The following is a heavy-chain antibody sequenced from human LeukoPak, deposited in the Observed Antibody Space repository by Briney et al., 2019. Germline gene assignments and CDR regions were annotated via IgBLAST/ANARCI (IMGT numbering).Heavy chain of an antibody. CDR1: GFTFSSYS. D-gene: IGHD3-22*01. CDR3: ARDQDYYDSSGPFDY. Sequence: GGSLRLSCAASGFTFSSYSMNWVRQAPGKGLEWVSSISSSSSYIYYADSVKGRFTISRDNAKNSLYLQMNSLRAEDTAVYYCARDQDYYDSSGPFDYWGQGTLVTVSS. CDR2: ISSSSSYI. V-gene: IGHV3-21*01. J-gene: IGHJ4*02.